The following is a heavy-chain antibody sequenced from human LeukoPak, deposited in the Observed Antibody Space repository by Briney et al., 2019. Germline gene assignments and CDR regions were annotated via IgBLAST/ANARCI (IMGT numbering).Heavy chain of an antibody. Sequence: PGGSLRLSCAASGFTFSSYAMHWVRQAPGKGLEWVVAISHDGSNKYHADSVKGRFTISRDNSKNTVYLQMNSLRAEDTAVYFCAGSPKYSSSWYEYFQHWGQGTLVTVSS. CDR3: AGSPKYSSSWYEYFQH. J-gene: IGHJ1*01. CDR2: ISHDGSNK. CDR1: GFTFSSYA. V-gene: IGHV3-30*01. D-gene: IGHD6-13*01.